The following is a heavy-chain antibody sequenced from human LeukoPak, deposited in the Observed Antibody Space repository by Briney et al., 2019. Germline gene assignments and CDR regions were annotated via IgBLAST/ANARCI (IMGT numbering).Heavy chain of an antibody. V-gene: IGHV3-11*01. Sequence: SSSGSTIYYADSVKGRFTISRDNAKNSLYLQMNSLRAEDTALYYCAKEDGYNDFDYWGQGTLVTVSS. CDR2: SSSGSTI. J-gene: IGHJ4*02. CDR3: AKEDGYNDFDY. D-gene: IGHD5-24*01.